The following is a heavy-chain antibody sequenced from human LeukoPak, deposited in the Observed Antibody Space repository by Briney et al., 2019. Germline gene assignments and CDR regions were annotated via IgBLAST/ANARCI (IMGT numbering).Heavy chain of an antibody. CDR3: ARAGSIRFDY. D-gene: IGHD1-26*01. Sequence: GGSLRLSCAASGFTFSIHGMTWVRQAPGQGLEWVSAITSGGITYFADSVKGRFTISRDDSKNTLFLQMNSLRAEDTAVYYCARAGSIRFDYWGQGTLVTVSS. CDR2: ITSGGIT. J-gene: IGHJ4*02. V-gene: IGHV3-23*01. CDR1: GFTFSIHG.